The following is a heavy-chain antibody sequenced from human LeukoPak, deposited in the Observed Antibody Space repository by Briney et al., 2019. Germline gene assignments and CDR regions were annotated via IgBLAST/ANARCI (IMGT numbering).Heavy chain of an antibody. CDR1: GGSISSNSYY. D-gene: IGHD1-26*01. V-gene: IGHV4-39*01. Sequence: SETLSLTCTVSGGSISSNSYYWGWIRQSPGKGLEWIGSIYYSGSTHYNPSLKSRVTISVDTSKNQFSLKLSFVTAADTAVYYCARTILGVSGFDCWGQGTLVTVSS. CDR2: IYYSGST. J-gene: IGHJ4*02. CDR3: ARTILGVSGFDC.